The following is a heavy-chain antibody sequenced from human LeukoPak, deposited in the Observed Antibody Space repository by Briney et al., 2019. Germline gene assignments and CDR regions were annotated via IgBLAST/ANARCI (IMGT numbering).Heavy chain of an antibody. J-gene: IGHJ4*02. CDR2: ISGSGGST. CDR1: GFTFSNYG. D-gene: IGHD6-6*01. V-gene: IGHV3-23*01. Sequence: GGSLRLSCAASGFTFSNYGMTWVRQAPGKGLEWVSTISGSGGSTYYAESVKGRSTISRDNNENTLYLQMNSLRAEDTAVYYCAKAAQVAGRPNLGGHFDYWGQGTLVTVSS. CDR3: AKAAQVAGRPNLGGHFDY.